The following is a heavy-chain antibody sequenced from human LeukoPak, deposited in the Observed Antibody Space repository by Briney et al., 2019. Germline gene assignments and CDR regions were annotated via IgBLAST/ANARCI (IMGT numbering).Heavy chain of an antibody. V-gene: IGHV3-30-3*01. CDR1: GFTFRTSA. Sequence: GRSLRLSCAASGFTFRTSAMHWVRQAPGKGLEWVAVISYDGTTKYYADSVKGRFTISRDNSKNTLYLQMNSLRAEDTALYYCARGRGGEHFDYWGQGTLVTVSS. D-gene: IGHD2-21*01. CDR3: ARGRGGEHFDY. J-gene: IGHJ4*02. CDR2: ISYDGTTK.